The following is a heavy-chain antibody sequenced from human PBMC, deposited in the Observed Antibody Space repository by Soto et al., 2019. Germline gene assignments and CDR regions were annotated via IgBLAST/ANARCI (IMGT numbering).Heavy chain of an antibody. CDR3: ARAGIMSTFGGVRYYYGMDV. CDR1: GGSISSSNW. CDR2: IYHSGST. Sequence: SETLSLTCAVSGGSISSSNWWSWVRQPPGKGLEWIGEIYHSGSTNYNPSLKSRVTISVDKSKNQFSLKLSSVTAADTAVYYCARAGIMSTFGGVRYYYGMDVWGQGTTVTVSS. V-gene: IGHV4-4*02. J-gene: IGHJ6*02. D-gene: IGHD3-16*01.